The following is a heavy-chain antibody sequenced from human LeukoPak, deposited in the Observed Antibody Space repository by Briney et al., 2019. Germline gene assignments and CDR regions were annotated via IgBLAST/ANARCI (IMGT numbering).Heavy chain of an antibody. D-gene: IGHD2-15*01. Sequence: GGSLRLSCAASGFTFRSQWMSWVRQAPGKGLELVANINQDGSEKYYVDSVKGRFTISRDNAKNSLFLQMNSLRAEDTATYYCARDHVVDGLVFDYWGQGTLVTVSS. J-gene: IGHJ4*02. V-gene: IGHV3-7*01. CDR2: INQDGSEK. CDR3: ARDHVVDGLVFDY. CDR1: GFTFRSQW.